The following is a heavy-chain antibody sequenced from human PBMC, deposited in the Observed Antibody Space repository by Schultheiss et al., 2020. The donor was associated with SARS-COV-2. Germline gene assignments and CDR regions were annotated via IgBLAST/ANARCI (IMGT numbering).Heavy chain of an antibody. D-gene: IGHD2-15*01. V-gene: IGHV3-30*18. CDR1: GFTFSSYG. CDR2: ISYDGSNK. Sequence: GGSLRLSCVAFGFTFSSYGMHWVRQAPGKGLEWVAVISYDGSNKYYADSLKGRFTISRDNSKNTLYLQMNSLRTEDTAVYYCAKDLVAARVRQESGLDVWGQGTTVTVSS. CDR3: AKDLVAARVRQESGLDV. J-gene: IGHJ6*02.